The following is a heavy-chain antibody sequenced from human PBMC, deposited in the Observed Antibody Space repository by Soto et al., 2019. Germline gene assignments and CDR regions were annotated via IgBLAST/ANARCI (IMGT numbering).Heavy chain of an antibody. CDR1: GFPFSSYA. Sequence: PGGSLRLSCAASGFPFSSYAMSWVRQAPGKGLEWVSAISGSGGSTYYADSVKGRFTISRDNSKNTLYLQMNSLRAEDTAVYYCAKDPKQQIDNWFDPWGQGTLVTVSS. CDR3: AKDPKQQIDNWFDP. V-gene: IGHV3-23*01. D-gene: IGHD6-13*01. J-gene: IGHJ5*02. CDR2: ISGSGGST.